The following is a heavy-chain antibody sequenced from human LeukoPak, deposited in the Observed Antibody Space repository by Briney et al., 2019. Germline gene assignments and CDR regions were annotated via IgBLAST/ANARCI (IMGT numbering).Heavy chain of an antibody. D-gene: IGHD3-3*01. Sequence: PSETLSLTCTVSGGSISSSSYYWGWIRQPPGKGLEWIGSIYYSGSTYYNPSLKSRVTISVDTSKNQFSLKLSSVTAADTAVYYCARRPLDYYYYYMDVWGKGTTVTVSS. CDR2: IYYSGST. J-gene: IGHJ6*03. V-gene: IGHV4-39*07. CDR1: GGSISSSSYY. CDR3: ARRPLDYYYYYMDV.